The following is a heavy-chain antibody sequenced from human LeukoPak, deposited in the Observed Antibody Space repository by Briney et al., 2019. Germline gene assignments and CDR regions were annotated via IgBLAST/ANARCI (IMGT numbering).Heavy chain of an antibody. V-gene: IGHV3-21*01. Sequence: GGSLRLSCAASGFTFSSYSMNWVRQAPGKGLEWVSSISSSSSYIYYADSVKGRFTISRDNAKNTLDLQLNSLRAEDTALYYCARAAAGTWSIDYWGQGTLVTVSS. CDR3: ARAAAGTWSIDY. CDR2: ISSSSSYI. J-gene: IGHJ4*02. CDR1: GFTFSSYS. D-gene: IGHD6-13*01.